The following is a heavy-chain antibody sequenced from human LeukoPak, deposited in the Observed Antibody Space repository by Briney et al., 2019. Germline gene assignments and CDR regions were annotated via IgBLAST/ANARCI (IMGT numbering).Heavy chain of an antibody. CDR3: ARTPFDFDY. D-gene: IGHD2-15*01. CDR1: GGSISGYY. CDR2: IYSTGST. Sequence: SETLSLTCTVSGGSISGYYWSWIRQPAGKGLEWIGRIYSTGSTDYNPSLKSRVTMSVDTSKNQFSLRLSSVTAADTAVYYCARTPFDFDYWGQGTLVTVSS. V-gene: IGHV4-4*07. J-gene: IGHJ4*02.